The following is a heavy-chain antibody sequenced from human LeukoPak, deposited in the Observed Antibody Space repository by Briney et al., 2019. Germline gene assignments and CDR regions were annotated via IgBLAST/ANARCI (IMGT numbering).Heavy chain of an antibody. CDR2: IYYSGST. J-gene: IGHJ5*02. Sequence: SETLSLTCTASGGSISSYYWSWIRQPPGKGLEWIGYIYYSGSTNYNPSLKSRVTISVDTSKNQFSLKLSSVTAADTAVYYCARRYYYDSSGYPNWFDPWGQGTLVTVSS. V-gene: IGHV4-59*08. CDR3: ARRYYYDSSGYPNWFDP. D-gene: IGHD3-22*01. CDR1: GGSISSYY.